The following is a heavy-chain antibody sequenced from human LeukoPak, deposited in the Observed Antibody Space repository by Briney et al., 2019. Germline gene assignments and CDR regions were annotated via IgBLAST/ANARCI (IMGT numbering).Heavy chain of an antibody. Sequence: PGGSLRLSCEGSGFIFSRHWMSWVRKAPGKGLEWVASIGQDGGEKYYVGSVEGRFTISRDNAKNSVYVQMNSLRVEDTAVYYCARRNIAAAGYYSYHYMDVWGKGTTVTVSS. J-gene: IGHJ6*03. CDR1: GFIFSRHW. CDR2: IGQDGGEK. D-gene: IGHD6-13*01. V-gene: IGHV3-7*01. CDR3: ARRNIAAAGYYSYHYMDV.